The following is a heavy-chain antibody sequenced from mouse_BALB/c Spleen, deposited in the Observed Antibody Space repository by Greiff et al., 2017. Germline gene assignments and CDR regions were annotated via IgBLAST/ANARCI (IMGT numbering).Heavy chain of an antibody. D-gene: IGHD2-14*01. J-gene: IGHJ3*01. V-gene: IGHV5-9*03. Sequence: EVKLMESGGGLVKPGGSLKLSCAASGFTFSSYTMSWVRQTPEKRLEWVATISSGGGNTYYPDSVKGRFTISRDNAKNNLYLQMSSLRSEDTALYYCARYDYRSFAYWGQGTLVTVSA. CDR3: ARYDYRSFAY. CDR1: GFTFSSYT. CDR2: ISSGGGNT.